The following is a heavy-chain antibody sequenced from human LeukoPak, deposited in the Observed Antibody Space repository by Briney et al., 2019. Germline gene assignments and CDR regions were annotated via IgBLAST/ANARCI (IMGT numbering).Heavy chain of an antibody. CDR3: ARFHSNSGSYYLDP. CDR1: GYSFTSYW. Sequence: GESLKISCXGSGYSFTSYWIGWVRQMPGKGLEWMGIIYPGDSDTRYSPSFQGQVTISADKSISTAYLQWSSLKASDTAIYYCARFHSNSGSYYLDPWGQGTLVTVSS. CDR2: IYPGDSDT. J-gene: IGHJ5*02. V-gene: IGHV5-51*01. D-gene: IGHD1-26*01.